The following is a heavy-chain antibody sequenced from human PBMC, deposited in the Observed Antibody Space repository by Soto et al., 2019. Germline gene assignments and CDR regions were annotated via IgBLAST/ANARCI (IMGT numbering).Heavy chain of an antibody. Sequence: GGSLRLSCAASGFTFSSYAMSWVRQAPGKGLEWVSAISGSGGSTYYADSVKGRFTISRDNSKNTLYLQMNSLRAEDTAVYYCAKGMIVTYYDILTGQYYFDYWGQGTLVTVSS. V-gene: IGHV3-23*01. J-gene: IGHJ4*02. CDR3: AKGMIVTYYDILTGQYYFDY. D-gene: IGHD3-9*01. CDR1: GFTFSSYA. CDR2: ISGSGGST.